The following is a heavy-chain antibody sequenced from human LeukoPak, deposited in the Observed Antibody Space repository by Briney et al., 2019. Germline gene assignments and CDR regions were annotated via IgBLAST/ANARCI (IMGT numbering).Heavy chain of an antibody. V-gene: IGHV4-31*01. CDR1: GGSISSGGYY. CDR3: ARDIYYYDSSGYGSKYAFDI. Sequence: PSETLSLTCTVSGGSISSGGYYWSWIRQHPGKGLEWIGYIYYSGSTYYNPSLKSQVTISVDTSKNQFSLKLSSVTAADTAVYYCARDIYYYDSSGYGSKYAFDIWGQGTMVTVSS. D-gene: IGHD3-22*01. J-gene: IGHJ3*02. CDR2: IYYSGST.